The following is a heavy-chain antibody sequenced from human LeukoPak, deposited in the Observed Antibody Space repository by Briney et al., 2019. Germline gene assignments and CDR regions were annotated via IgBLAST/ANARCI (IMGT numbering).Heavy chain of an antibody. V-gene: IGHV1-2*02. CDR3: ARRPHSSGWSSSITLFEH. D-gene: IGHD6-19*01. J-gene: IGHJ4*02. Sequence: SVTVSCKASGYTFTDYYIHCLQQPPEQGLEWRGWINHNSGDTNYAQKFQGRVTRTSDTSISTAYMELSSLRSDDTAIYYCARRPHSSGWSSSITLFEHWGQGTLVTVSS. CDR2: INHNSGDT. CDR1: GYTFTDYY.